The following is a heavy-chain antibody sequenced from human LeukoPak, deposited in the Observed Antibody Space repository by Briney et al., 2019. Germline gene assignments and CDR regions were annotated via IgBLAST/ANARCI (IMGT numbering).Heavy chain of an antibody. J-gene: IGHJ5*02. V-gene: IGHV3-74*01. CDR1: GFTLSNIW. CDR3: TRSDWFDP. CDR2: GEGDATTS. Sequence: GGSLRLSCEASGFTLSNIWMNWVRQAPGKGLVWVSRGEGDATTSTYADSVKGRFIISRDLARNTLYLQMNSLREDDTAVYYRTRSDWFDPWGQGTLVSVSS.